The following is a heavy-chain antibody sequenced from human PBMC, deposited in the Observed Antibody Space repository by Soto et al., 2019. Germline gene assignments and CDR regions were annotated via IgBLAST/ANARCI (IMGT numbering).Heavy chain of an antibody. Sequence: SETLSLTCAVSGGSISSGGYSWSWIRQPPGKGLEWIGYIYHSGSTYYNPSLKSRVTISVDRSKNQFSLKLSSMTAADTAVYYCARADSSGYMYYFDYWGQGTLVTVSS. CDR1: GGSISSGGYS. D-gene: IGHD3-22*01. V-gene: IGHV4-30-2*01. CDR3: ARADSSGYMYYFDY. CDR2: IYHSGST. J-gene: IGHJ4*02.